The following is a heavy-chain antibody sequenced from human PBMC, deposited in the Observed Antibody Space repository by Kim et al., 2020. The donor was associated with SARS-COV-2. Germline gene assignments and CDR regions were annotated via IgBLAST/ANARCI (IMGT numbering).Heavy chain of an antibody. CDR1: GFTFSSYS. Sequence: GGSLRLSCAASGFTFSSYSMNWVRQAPGKGLEWVSSISSSSSYIYYADSVKGRFTISRDNAKNSLYLQMNSLRAEDTAVYYCARVPPYYDILDWFDPWGQGTLVTVSS. V-gene: IGHV3-21*01. D-gene: IGHD3-9*01. CDR2: ISSSSSYI. J-gene: IGHJ5*02. CDR3: ARVPPYYDILDWFDP.